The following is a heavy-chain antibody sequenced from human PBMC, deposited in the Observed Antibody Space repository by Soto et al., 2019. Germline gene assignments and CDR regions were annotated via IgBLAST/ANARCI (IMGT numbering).Heavy chain of an antibody. CDR3: ASWLXEAGXXGNXXYGMDV. Sequence: QVQLVQSGAEVKKPGSSXKVSXXASGGTFSNYAFSWVRQAPGQGLEWLGGIMPIFGRADYAQKFRGRVTITADESTSTAHMELSSLRSEDTAVYYCASWLXEAGXXGNXXYGMDVWGQGTTVTVSS. J-gene: IGHJ6*02. V-gene: IGHV1-69*12. CDR2: IMPIFGRA. CDR1: GGTFSNYA. D-gene: IGHD6-19*01.